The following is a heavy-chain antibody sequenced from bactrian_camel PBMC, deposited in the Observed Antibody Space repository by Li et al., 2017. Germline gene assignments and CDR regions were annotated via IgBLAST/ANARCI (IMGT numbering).Heavy chain of an antibody. CDR3: ARGLGRVDY. D-gene: IGHD1*01. V-gene: IGHV3S67*01. CDR1: GFTWTKCA. Sequence: VQLVESGGGLAQPGGSLRLSCTAPGFTWTKCAMNWYRQAAGKQREWVSAIRADGTTSYSDSVKGRFTISRDNAKNTLYLQLNSLKTEDTAMYYCARGLGRVDYWGQGTQVTVS. J-gene: IGHJ4*01. CDR2: IRADGTT.